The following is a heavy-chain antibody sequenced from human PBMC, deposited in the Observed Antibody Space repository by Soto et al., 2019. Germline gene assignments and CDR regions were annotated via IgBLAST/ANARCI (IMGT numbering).Heavy chain of an antibody. CDR2: IYYSGST. V-gene: IGHV4-59*01. J-gene: IGHJ4*02. D-gene: IGHD5-18*01. CDR3: ARDNGYSYGYTLDH. CDR1: GGSISSYY. Sequence: SETLSLTCTVSGGSISSYYWSWIRQHPGKGLEWIGYIYYSGSTNYNPSLKSRVTISVDTYKNQFSLKLSSVTAADTAVYYCARDNGYSYGYTLDHWGQGTLVTVSS.